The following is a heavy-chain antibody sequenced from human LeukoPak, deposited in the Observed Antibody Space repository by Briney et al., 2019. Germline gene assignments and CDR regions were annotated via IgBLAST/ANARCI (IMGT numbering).Heavy chain of an antibody. D-gene: IGHD2-8*01. V-gene: IGHV3-23*01. CDR2: ISGSGGST. Sequence: GGSLRLSCAASGFTFSSYAMSWVRQAPGKGLEWVSAISGSGGSTYYADSVKGRFTISRDNSKNTLYLQMNSLRVEDTAVYYCATGSTKPRLDYWGQGTLVTVSS. J-gene: IGHJ4*02. CDR3: ATGSTKPRLDY. CDR1: GFTFSSYA.